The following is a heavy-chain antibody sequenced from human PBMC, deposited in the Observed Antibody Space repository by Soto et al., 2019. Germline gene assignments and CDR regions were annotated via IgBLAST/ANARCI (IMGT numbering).Heavy chain of an antibody. Sequence: ASVKVSCKASGYTFTSYYMHWVRQAPGQGLEWMGIINPSGGSTSYAQKFQGRVTMTRDTSTSTVYMELSSLRSEDTAVYYCARVGRSGYSYVDGYFDYWGQGTLVTVSS. CDR2: INPSGGST. CDR3: ARVGRSGYSYVDGYFDY. J-gene: IGHJ4*02. D-gene: IGHD5-18*01. V-gene: IGHV1-46*01. CDR1: GYTFTSYY.